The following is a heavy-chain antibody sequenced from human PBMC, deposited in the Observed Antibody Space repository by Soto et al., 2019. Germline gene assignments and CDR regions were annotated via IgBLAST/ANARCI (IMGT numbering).Heavy chain of an antibody. CDR1: GGTFSSYA. D-gene: IGHD2-15*01. J-gene: IGHJ6*02. V-gene: IGHV1-69*12. Sequence: QVQLVQSGAEVKKPGSSVKVSCKASGGTFSSYAISWVRQAPGQGLVWMGGIMPIFGTADYAQKFQGRVTITAAESRSTAYMELSSLRSEDTAVYYCARTNIVVVVAATPLGYYSYGMDVWGQGTTVTVSS. CDR2: IMPIFGTA. CDR3: ARTNIVVVVAATPLGYYSYGMDV.